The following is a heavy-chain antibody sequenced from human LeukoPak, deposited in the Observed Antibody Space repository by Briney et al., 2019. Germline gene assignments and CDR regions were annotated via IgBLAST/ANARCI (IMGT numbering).Heavy chain of an antibody. CDR3: ARDGDYYDSSGYHDY. CDR2: INPNSGGT. D-gene: IGHD3-22*01. V-gene: IGHV1-2*02. Sequence: ASVKVSCKASGYTFTSYYMHWVRQAPGQGLEGMGWINPNSGGTNYTQKFQGRVTMTRDTSISTAYMELSRLRSDDTAVYYCARDGDYYDSSGYHDYWGQGTLVTVSS. J-gene: IGHJ4*02. CDR1: GYTFTSYY.